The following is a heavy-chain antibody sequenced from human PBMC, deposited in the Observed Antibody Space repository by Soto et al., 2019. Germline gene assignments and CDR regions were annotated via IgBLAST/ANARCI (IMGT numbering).Heavy chain of an antibody. CDR2: IIPIFGTA. Sequence: QVQLVQSGAEVKKPGSSVKVSCKASGGTFSSYAISWVRQAPGQGLEWMGGIIPIFGTANYAQKFQGRDTITADESTSTAYMDLSSLRSEDTAVYYCARTLTNWTNFDYWGQGTLVTVSS. J-gene: IGHJ4*02. D-gene: IGHD1-20*01. V-gene: IGHV1-69*01. CDR3: ARTLTNWTNFDY. CDR1: GGTFSSYA.